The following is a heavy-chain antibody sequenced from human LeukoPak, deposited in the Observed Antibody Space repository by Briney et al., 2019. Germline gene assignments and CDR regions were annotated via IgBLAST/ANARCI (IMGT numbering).Heavy chain of an antibody. V-gene: IGHV4-61*02. CDR1: GGSISSGSYY. Sequence: SETLSLTCTVSGGSISSGSYYWSWIRQPAGKGLEWIGRIYTSGSTNYNSSLKSRVTISRDTSKNQFSLKLSSVTAADTAVYYCARGPSDDYYYYYYMDVWGKGTTVTVSS. J-gene: IGHJ6*03. CDR3: ARGPSDDYYYYYYMDV. D-gene: IGHD1-26*01. CDR2: IYTSGST.